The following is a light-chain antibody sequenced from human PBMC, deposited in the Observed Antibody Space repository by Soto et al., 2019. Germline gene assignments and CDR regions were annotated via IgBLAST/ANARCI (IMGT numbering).Light chain of an antibody. V-gene: IGKV1-39*01. CDR3: QQSYSTPRT. Sequence: DIPLIQSPSSLSASVGDRGTITCRANEKMTRYLNWYQQKPGKAPKLLIYAASNLQSGVPSRFSGSGSGADFILTISSLQPEDSATYYCQQSYSTPRTFGQGTKVEVK. J-gene: IGKJ1*01. CDR2: AAS. CDR1: EKMTRY.